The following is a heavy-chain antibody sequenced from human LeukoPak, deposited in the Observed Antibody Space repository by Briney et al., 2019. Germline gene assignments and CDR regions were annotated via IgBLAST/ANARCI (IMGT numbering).Heavy chain of an antibody. J-gene: IGHJ4*02. V-gene: IGHV3-23*01. CDR3: AKDPRIMITFGGADY. CDR1: GFTFSSYA. D-gene: IGHD3-16*01. Sequence: QTGGSLRLSCAASGFTFSSYAMSWVRQAPGKGLEWVSAISGSGGSTYYADSVKGRFTISRDNSKNTLYLQMKSLRAEDTAVYYCAKDPRIMITFGGADYWGQGTLVTVSS. CDR2: ISGSGGST.